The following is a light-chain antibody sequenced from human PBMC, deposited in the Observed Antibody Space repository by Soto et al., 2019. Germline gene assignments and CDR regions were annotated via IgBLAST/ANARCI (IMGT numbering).Light chain of an antibody. CDR1: QSVSSN. J-gene: IGKJ1*01. V-gene: IGKV3-15*01. CDR2: GAS. Sequence: EKVMTQAPATLSVSPGERATLPCRASQSVSSNLAWCQQKPGQAPRLXXYGASTRATGIPGRFSGSVSGTEFTLTTRSMQSEDFAVYDGQQYNNWPPGTFCQGTKVDI. CDR3: QQYNNWPPGT.